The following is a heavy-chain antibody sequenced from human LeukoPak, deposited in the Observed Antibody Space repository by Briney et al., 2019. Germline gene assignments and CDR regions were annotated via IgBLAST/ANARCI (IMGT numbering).Heavy chain of an antibody. CDR2: ISENGGSK. Sequence: GGSLTLACTASGFTFSSYPRLCVRQAPGKGLEFVSGISENGGSKYYADSVEGRFTVSRDSSKNTLFLQLGSLRPDDTTVYYCARPRAPYNNHHSHFYMDAWGKGTTVVVSS. CDR1: GFTFSSYP. CDR3: ARPRAPYNNHHSHFYMDA. V-gene: IGHV3-64*02. J-gene: IGHJ6*03. D-gene: IGHD1-1*01.